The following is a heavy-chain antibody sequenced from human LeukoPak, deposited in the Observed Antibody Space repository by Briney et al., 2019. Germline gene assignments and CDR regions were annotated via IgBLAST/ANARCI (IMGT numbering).Heavy chain of an antibody. D-gene: IGHD4-17*01. CDR3: ARGPDFGDYVFW. Sequence: PGGSLRLSCAASGFTFSTYTMNWVRQAPGKGLEWVSYISSSGSTIYYADSVKGRFTISRDNAKNSLYLQMNSLRAEDTAVYYCARGPDFGDYVFWWGQGTLVTVSS. J-gene: IGHJ4*02. CDR2: ISSSGSTI. V-gene: IGHV3-48*04. CDR1: GFTFSTYT.